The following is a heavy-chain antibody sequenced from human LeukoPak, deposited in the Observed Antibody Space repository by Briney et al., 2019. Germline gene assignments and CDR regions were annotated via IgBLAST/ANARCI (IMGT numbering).Heavy chain of an antibody. J-gene: IGHJ4*02. CDR3: ARLPGGVVIDAGLY. D-gene: IGHD2-21*01. CDR1: GFTFSDYY. CDR2: IGSAI. V-gene: IGHV3-11*04. Sequence: PGGSLRLSCAASGFTFSDYYMSWIRQAPGKGLEWISYIGSAIYYADSVKGRFTISRDNAKNSLYLQMNSLRAEDTAMYYCARLPGGVVIDAGLYWGQGTLVTVSS.